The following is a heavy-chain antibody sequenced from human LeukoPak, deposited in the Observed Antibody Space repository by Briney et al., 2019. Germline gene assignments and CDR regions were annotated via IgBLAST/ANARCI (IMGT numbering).Heavy chain of an antibody. CDR2: IYHNGNT. CDR1: GGSISSGGYS. CDR3: ASGGYSYGFDY. V-gene: IGHV4-30-2*01. Sequence: SETLSLTCAVSGGSISSGGYSWSWIRQPPGKGLEWIGYIYHNGNTYYSPSLKSRVTISVDRSKNQLSLKLSSVTAADTAMYYCASGGYSYGFDYWGQGTLVTVTS. D-gene: IGHD5-18*01. J-gene: IGHJ4*02.